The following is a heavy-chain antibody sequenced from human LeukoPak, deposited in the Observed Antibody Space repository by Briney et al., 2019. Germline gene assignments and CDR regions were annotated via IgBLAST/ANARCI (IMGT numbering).Heavy chain of an antibody. J-gene: IGHJ6*02. D-gene: IGHD2-15*01. CDR2: ISAYNGNT. V-gene: IGHV1-18*01. CDR1: GYTFTSYG. Sequence: ASVKVSCKASGYTFTSYGISWVRQAPGQGLEWMGWISAYNGNTNYAQKLQGRVTITRDTSASTAYMELSSLRSEDTAVYYCARGPRYCSGGSCKLSPDYYGMDVWGQGTTVTVSS. CDR3: ARGPRYCSGGSCKLSPDYYGMDV.